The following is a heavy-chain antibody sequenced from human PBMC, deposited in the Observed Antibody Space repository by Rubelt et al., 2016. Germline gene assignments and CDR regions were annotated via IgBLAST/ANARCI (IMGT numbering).Heavy chain of an antibody. V-gene: IGHV4-4*02. Sequence: QVQLQESGPGLVKPSGTLSLTCAVSGGSISSSNWWSWVRQPPGTGLEWIGEIYHSGSTNSNLLHEVRDTVAGDRSKNEVARRRRSVTAADTAVYYWAGGGRQQTGKRGWFDPWGQGTLVTVSS. CDR3: AGGGRQQTGKRGWFDP. CDR1: GGSISSSNW. J-gene: IGHJ5*02. CDR2: IYHSGST. D-gene: IGHD6-13*01.